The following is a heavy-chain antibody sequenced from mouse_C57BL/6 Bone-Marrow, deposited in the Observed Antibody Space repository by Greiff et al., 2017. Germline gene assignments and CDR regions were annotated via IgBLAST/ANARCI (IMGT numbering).Heavy chain of an antibody. J-gene: IGHJ4*01. V-gene: IGHV1-22*01. CDR2: INPNNGGT. CDR3: AGDYDYGCYAMGY. Sequence: EVQLQQSGPELVKPGASVKMSCKASGYTFTDSNMHWVKQSHGKSLEWIGYINPNNGGTSYNQKFKGKATLTVNKSSSTAYMELRSLTSEDSAVYYCAGDYDYGCYAMGYWGQGTSVTVTS. D-gene: IGHD2-4*01. CDR1: GYTFTDSN.